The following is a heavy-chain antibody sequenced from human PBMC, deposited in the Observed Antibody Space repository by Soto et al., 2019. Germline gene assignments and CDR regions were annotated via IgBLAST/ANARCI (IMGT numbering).Heavy chain of an antibody. Sequence: PGGSLRLSCAASGFTFSSYWMHWVRQAPGKGLVWVSRINSDGSSTSYADSVKGRFTISRDNAKNTLYLQMNSLRAEDTAVYYCARTPTIFGVVMNYFDYWGQGTLVTVSS. D-gene: IGHD3-3*01. CDR1: GFTFSSYW. CDR2: INSDGSST. V-gene: IGHV3-74*01. CDR3: ARTPTIFGVVMNYFDY. J-gene: IGHJ4*02.